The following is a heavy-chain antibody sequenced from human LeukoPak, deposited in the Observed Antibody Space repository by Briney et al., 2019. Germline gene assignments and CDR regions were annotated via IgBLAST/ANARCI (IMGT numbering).Heavy chain of an antibody. J-gene: IGHJ4*02. D-gene: IGHD6-6*01. V-gene: IGHV4-59*12. CDR3: ARDKPVAARRFFDY. CDR2: IYYSGST. CDR1: GGSISSYY. Sequence: PSETLSLTCTVSGGSISSYYWSWIRQPPGKGLEWIGYIYYSGSTNYKPSLKSRVTISVDTSKNQFSLKLSSVTAADTAVYYCARDKPVAARRFFDYWGQGTLVTVSS.